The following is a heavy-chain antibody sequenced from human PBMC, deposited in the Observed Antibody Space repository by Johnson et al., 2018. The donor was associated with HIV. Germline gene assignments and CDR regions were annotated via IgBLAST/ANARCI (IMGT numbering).Heavy chain of an antibody. CDR1: GFTFSSYA. CDR3: AKGSMSTPGQWLPKDEAFDI. CDR2: ISGSGGGT. D-gene: IGHD6-19*01. Sequence: VQLVESGGGLVQPGGSLRLSCAASGFTFSSYAMSWVRQAPGKGLEWVSAISGSGGGTYYADSVKGRFTISRDNSKNPLYLQMNPLRAEDTAVYYCAKGSMSTPGQWLPKDEAFDIWGQGTMVTVSS. J-gene: IGHJ3*02. V-gene: IGHV3-23*04.